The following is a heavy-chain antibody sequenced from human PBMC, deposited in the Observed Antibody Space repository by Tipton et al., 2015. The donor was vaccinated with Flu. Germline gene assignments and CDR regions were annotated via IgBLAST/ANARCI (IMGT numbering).Heavy chain of an antibody. D-gene: IGHD4-11*01. Sequence: TLSLTCTVPGGSISSGSYYWSWIRQPAGKGLEWIGRIYTSGSTNYNPSLKSRVTISVDTSKNQFSLKLSSVTAADTAVYYCARRDYSNYVSEPKNWFDPWGQGTLVTVSS. CDR3: ARRDYSNYVSEPKNWFDP. CDR2: IYTSGST. J-gene: IGHJ5*02. V-gene: IGHV4-61*02. CDR1: GGSISSGSYY.